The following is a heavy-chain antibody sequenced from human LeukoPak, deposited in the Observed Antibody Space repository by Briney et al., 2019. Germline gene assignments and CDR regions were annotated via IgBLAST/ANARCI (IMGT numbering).Heavy chain of an antibody. CDR1: GGSISSYY. J-gene: IGHJ6*02. Sequence: SETLSLTCTVSGGSISSYYWSWIRKPPGKGLERIGYIYYSGSTNYNPSLKSQVTISVDTSKNQFSLKLSSVTAADTAVYYCARGYCSGGSCYSGMDVWGQGTTVTVSS. CDR2: IYYSGST. D-gene: IGHD2-15*01. V-gene: IGHV4-59*01. CDR3: ARGYCSGGSCYSGMDV.